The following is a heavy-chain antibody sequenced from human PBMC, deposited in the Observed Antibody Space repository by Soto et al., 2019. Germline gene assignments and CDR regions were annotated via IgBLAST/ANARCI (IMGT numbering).Heavy chain of an antibody. CDR1: GFTFSSYA. CDR2: ISYDGSNK. V-gene: IGHV3-30-3*01. Sequence: GGSLRLSCAASGFTFSSYAMHWVRQAPGKGLEWVAVISYDGSNKYYADSVKGRFTISRDNSKNTLYLQMNSLRAEDTAVYYCARDPLDYWGQGTLVTVSS. CDR3: ARDPLDY. J-gene: IGHJ4*02.